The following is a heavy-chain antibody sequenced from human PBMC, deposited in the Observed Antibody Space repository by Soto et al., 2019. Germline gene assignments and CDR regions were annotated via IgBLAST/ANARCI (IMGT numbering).Heavy chain of an antibody. CDR2: IKGDGSEK. V-gene: IGHV3-7*01. CDR3: ASSLL. CDR1: GFTFSSYW. Sequence: EVQMVESGGGLVQPGGSLRLSCAASGFTFSSYWMYWVRQAPGKGLEWVANIKGDGSEKNYVDSVKGRFTISRDNAKNPLYLQMSSLRVEDTAVYYCASSLLRGQGTLVNVSS. J-gene: IGHJ4*02.